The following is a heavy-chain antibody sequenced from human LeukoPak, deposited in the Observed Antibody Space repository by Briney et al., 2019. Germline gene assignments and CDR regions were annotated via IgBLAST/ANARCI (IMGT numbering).Heavy chain of an antibody. CDR2: INPNSGGT. Sequence: ASVKVSCKASGYTFTGYYMHWVRQAPGQGLEWMGWINPNSGGTNYAQRFQGRVTMTRDTSISTAYMELSSLRSEDTAVYYCARGDYSGSYNNFDYWGQGTLVTVSS. J-gene: IGHJ4*02. CDR3: ARGDYSGSYNNFDY. CDR1: GYTFTGYY. V-gene: IGHV1-2*02. D-gene: IGHD1-26*01.